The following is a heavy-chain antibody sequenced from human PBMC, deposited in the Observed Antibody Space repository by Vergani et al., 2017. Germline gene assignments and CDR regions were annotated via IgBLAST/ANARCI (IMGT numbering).Heavy chain of an antibody. CDR1: GFTFSSHA. J-gene: IGHJ6*03. CDR3: AKAADWGDRYYYFYQMDV. CDR2: LRGSGVTT. D-gene: IGHD2-21*01. V-gene: IGHV3-23*01. Sequence: EVQLLESGGGLVQPGGSLRLSCVASGFTFSSHAMSWVRPAPGEGLEWVSALRGSGVTTYYSDPVKGRFTVSRDNSKNTLYLQMNSLRAEDTAVYYCAKAADWGDRYYYFYQMDVWSKGTTVTVSS.